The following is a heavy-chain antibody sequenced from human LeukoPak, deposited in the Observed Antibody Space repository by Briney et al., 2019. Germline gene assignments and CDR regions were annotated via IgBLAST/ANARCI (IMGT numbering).Heavy chain of an antibody. V-gene: IGHV3-48*03. CDR1: GFTLSSYE. J-gene: IGHJ4*02. CDR3: ARDPQRDGYNWAPTSHY. Sequence: PGGSLRLSCAASGFTLSSYEMNWVRQAPGKGLEWVSYISSSGSTIYYADSVKGRFTISRDNAKNSLYLQMNSLRAEDTAVYYCARDPQRDGYNWAPTSHYWGQGTLVTVSS. D-gene: IGHD5-24*01. CDR2: ISSSGSTI.